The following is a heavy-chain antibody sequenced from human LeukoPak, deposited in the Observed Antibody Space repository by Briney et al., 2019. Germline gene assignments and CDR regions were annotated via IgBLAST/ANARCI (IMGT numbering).Heavy chain of an antibody. D-gene: IGHD2-15*01. J-gene: IGHJ5*02. CDR3: ADTADIRNWFDP. CDR2: IIPIFGTA. CDR1: GGTFSSYA. Sequence: SVKVSCKASGGTFSSYAISWVRQAPGQGLEWMGGIIPIFGTANYAQKFQGRVTITADESTSTAYMELSSLRSEDTAVYYCADTADIRNWFDPWGQGTLVTVSS. V-gene: IGHV1-69*13.